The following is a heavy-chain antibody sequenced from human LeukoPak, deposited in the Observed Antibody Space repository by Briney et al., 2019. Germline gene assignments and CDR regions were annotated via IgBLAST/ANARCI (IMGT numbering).Heavy chain of an antibody. CDR2: INWNGGST. J-gene: IGHJ3*02. CDR1: GFTFSSYW. V-gene: IGHV3-20*04. D-gene: IGHD3-22*01. Sequence: GGSLRLSCAASGFTFSSYWMSWVRQAPGKGLEWVSGINWNGGSTGYADSVKGRFTISRDNAKNSLYLQMNSLRAEDTALYYCARDRTYDSSNYYYGSGAFDIWGQGTMVTVSS. CDR3: ARDRTYDSSNYYYGSGAFDI.